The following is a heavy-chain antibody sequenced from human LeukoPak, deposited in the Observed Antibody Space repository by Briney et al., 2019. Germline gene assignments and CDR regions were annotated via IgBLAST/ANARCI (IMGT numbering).Heavy chain of an antibody. CDR3: AKCCPARRVCNWFDP. V-gene: IGHV3-30*02. CDR2: IRYDGSNK. CDR1: GFTFSSYG. J-gene: IGHJ5*02. Sequence: GGSLRLSCAASGFTFSSYGMHWVRQAPGKGLEWVAFIRYDGSNKYYADSVKGRFTISRDNSKNTLYLQMNSLRAEDTAVYYCAKCCPARRVCNWFDPWGQGTLVTVSS. D-gene: IGHD6-6*01.